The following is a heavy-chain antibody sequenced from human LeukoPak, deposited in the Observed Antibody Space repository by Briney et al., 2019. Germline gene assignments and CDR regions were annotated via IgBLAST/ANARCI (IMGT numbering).Heavy chain of an antibody. J-gene: IGHJ4*02. CDR3: AKDLGVLTD. D-gene: IGHD3-16*01. CDR2: IWYDGSNK. V-gene: IGHV3-33*06. CDR1: GFTFSSYG. Sequence: PGRSLRLSCAASGFTFSSYGMHWVRQAPGKGLEWVAVIWYDGSNKYYADSVKGRFTISRDNSKNTLYLQMTSLRAEDTAMYYCAKDLGVLTDWGQGTLVTVSS.